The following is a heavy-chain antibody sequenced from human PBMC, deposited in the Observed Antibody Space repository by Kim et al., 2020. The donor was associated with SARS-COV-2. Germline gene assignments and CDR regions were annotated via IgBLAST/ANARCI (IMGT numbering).Heavy chain of an antibody. CDR2: ISYDGSNK. CDR3: AKLSFYDFWSGYSTLDY. Sequence: GGSLRLSCAASGFTFSSYGMHWVRQAPGKGLEWVAVISYDGSNKYYADSVKGRFTISRDNSKNTLYLQMNSLRAEDTAVYYCAKLSFYDFWSGYSTLDY. CDR1: GFTFSSYG. J-gene: IGHJ4*01. V-gene: IGHV3-30*18. D-gene: IGHD3-3*01.